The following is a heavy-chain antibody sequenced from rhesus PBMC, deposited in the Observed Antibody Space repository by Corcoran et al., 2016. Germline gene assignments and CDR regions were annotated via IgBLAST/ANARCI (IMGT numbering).Heavy chain of an antibody. J-gene: IGHJ4*01. CDR1: GGSISGYY. V-gene: IGHV4-160*01. Sequence: QVQLQESGPGLVKPSETLSLTCAVSGGSISGYYWSWIRTPPGKGREWIGLIYGSGGSTDYNPSLKSRVTMSTDTSKNQFSLKLSSVTAADTAVYYCARLDTVATTTGYFDYWGQGVLVTVSS. CDR3: ARLDTVATTTGYFDY. CDR2: IYGSGGST. D-gene: IGHD4-29*01.